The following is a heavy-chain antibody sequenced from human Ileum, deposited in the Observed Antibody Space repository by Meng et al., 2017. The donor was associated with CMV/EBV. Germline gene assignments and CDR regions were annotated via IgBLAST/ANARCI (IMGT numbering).Heavy chain of an antibody. CDR1: GYTFSDYY. CDR2: INPNSGFT. V-gene: IGHV1-2*02. Sequence: ASVKVSCKASGYTFSDYYMYWVRQPPGQGLEWVGWINPNSGFTMYAQRFQGRVTMTRDTSITTAYMEPSRLRSDDTAVYYCARESGSYFVDYWGQGTLVTVSS. J-gene: IGHJ4*02. CDR3: ARESGSYFVDY. D-gene: IGHD1-26*01.